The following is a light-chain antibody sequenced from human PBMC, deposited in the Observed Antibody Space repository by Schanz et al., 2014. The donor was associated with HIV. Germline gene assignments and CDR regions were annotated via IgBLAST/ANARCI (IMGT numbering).Light chain of an antibody. J-gene: IGKJ2*01. Sequence: IQLTQSPSSLSASVGDRVTITCRASQDISTYLAWYQQKPGKAPKLLTYGASTLQSGVPPRFSGSGSGTDFTLTISSLQPEDFATYYCQQFNSYPLTFGQGTKLEIK. CDR1: QDISTY. CDR3: QQFNSYPLT. CDR2: GAS. V-gene: IGKV1-9*01.